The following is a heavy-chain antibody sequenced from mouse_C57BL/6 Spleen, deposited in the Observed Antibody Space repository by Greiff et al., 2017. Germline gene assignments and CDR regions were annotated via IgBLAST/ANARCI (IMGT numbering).Heavy chain of an antibody. CDR2: INPNNGGT. V-gene: IGHV1-26*01. D-gene: IGHD4-1*01. CDR1: GYTFTDYY. Sequence: LQQSGPELVKPGASVKISCKASGYTFTDYYMNWVKQSHGKSLEWIGDINPNNGGTSYNQKFKGKATLTVDKSSSTAYMELRSLTSEDSAVYYCASNWAYAMDYWGQGTSVTVSS. CDR3: ASNWAYAMDY. J-gene: IGHJ4*01.